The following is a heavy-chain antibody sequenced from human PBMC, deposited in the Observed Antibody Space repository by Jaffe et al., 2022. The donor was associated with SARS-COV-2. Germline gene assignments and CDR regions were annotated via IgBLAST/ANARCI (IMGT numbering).Heavy chain of an antibody. CDR2: IKHDGTGQ. CDR1: GFTFSYYW. CDR3: TRESLRDSPSF. J-gene: IGHJ4*02. V-gene: IGHV3-7*03. Sequence: EVQLVESGGGLVQPGGSLRLSCAASGFTFSYYWMTWVRQAPGKGLEWVASIKHDGTGQYYVDSVKGRFTISRDNAKNSLYLQMNSLRAEDTAFYYCTRESLRDSPSFWGQGTLVTVSS. D-gene: IGHD2-21*02.